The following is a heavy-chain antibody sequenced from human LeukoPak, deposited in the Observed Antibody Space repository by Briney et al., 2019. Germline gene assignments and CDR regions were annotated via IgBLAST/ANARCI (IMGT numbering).Heavy chain of an antibody. Sequence: PSETLSLTCAVSGGSISSSNWWSWVRQPPGKGLEWIGEIYHSGSTNYNPSLKSRVTISVDTSKNQFSLKLSSVTAADTAVYYCARGEVYATPFDPWGQGTLVTVSS. D-gene: IGHD2-8*01. CDR2: IYHSGST. CDR3: ARGEVYATPFDP. CDR1: GGSISSSNW. V-gene: IGHV4-4*02. J-gene: IGHJ5*02.